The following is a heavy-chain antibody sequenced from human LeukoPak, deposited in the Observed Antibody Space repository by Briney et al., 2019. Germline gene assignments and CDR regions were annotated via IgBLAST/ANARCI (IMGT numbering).Heavy chain of an antibody. CDR3: ARDIPTAMGSYYYYGMDV. CDR1: GGSFSGYY. V-gene: IGHV4-34*01. CDR2: IYYSGST. J-gene: IGHJ6*02. D-gene: IGHD5-18*01. Sequence: SETLSLTCAVYGGSFSGYYWSWIRQPPGKGLEWIGSIYYSGSTYYNPSLKSRVTISVDTSKNQFSLKLSSVTAADTAVYYCARDIPTAMGSYYYYGMDVWGQGTTVTVSS.